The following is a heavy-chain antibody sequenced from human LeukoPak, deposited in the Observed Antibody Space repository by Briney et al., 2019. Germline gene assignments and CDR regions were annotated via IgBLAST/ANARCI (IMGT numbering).Heavy chain of an antibody. J-gene: IGHJ3*02. CDR1: GYTFTGYY. CDR3: ARESSVSRGWAFDI. D-gene: IGHD6-6*01. V-gene: IGHV1-69*06. CDR2: IIPIFGTA. Sequence: ASVKVSCKASGYTFTGYYMHWVRQAPGQGLEWMGGIIPIFGTANYAQKFQGRVTITADKSTSTAYMELSSLRSEDTAVYYCARESSVSRGWAFDIWGQGTMVTVSS.